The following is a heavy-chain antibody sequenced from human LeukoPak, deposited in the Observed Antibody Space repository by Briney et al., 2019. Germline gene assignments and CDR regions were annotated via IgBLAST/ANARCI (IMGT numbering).Heavy chain of an antibody. CDR1: GFTFSSYA. Sequence: GGSLRLSCAASGFTFSSYAMSWVRQAPGKGLEWVSAISGSGGSIYYADSVKGRFTISRDNSKNTLYLQMNSLRAEDTAVYYCAKDRAGVRYFDWLLDYFDYWGQGTLVTVSS. CDR2: ISGSGGSI. V-gene: IGHV3-23*01. D-gene: IGHD3-9*01. J-gene: IGHJ4*02. CDR3: AKDRAGVRYFDWLLDYFDY.